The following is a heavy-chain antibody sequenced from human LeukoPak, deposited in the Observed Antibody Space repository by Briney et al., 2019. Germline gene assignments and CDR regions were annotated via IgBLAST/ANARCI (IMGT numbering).Heavy chain of an antibody. V-gene: IGHV3-23*01. Sequence: GGSLRLSCAASGFTFTTYAMSWVRQAPGKGLEWVSTIANDGGSTYYADSVKGRFTISRDNAKNSLYLQMNSLRAEDTALYYCAKGRRDYYGSGTFDYWGQGTLVTVSS. CDR3: AKGRRDYYGSGTFDY. CDR1: GFTFTTYA. D-gene: IGHD3-10*01. CDR2: IANDGGST. J-gene: IGHJ4*02.